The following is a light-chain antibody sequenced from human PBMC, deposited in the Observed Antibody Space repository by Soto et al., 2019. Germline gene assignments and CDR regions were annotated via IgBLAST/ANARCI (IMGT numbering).Light chain of an antibody. J-gene: IGKJ3*01. CDR1: QSVLYSSNNKNY. V-gene: IGKV4-1*01. Sequence: DIVMTQSPDSLAVSLGERATINCKSSQSVLYSSNNKNYLAWYQQKPGQPPKLLIYWASTRESGVPDRFSGSGSGTDFTHTISSLQAEDVAVYYCQQYYSIPFTFGPGTKVDIK. CDR2: WAS. CDR3: QQYYSIPFT.